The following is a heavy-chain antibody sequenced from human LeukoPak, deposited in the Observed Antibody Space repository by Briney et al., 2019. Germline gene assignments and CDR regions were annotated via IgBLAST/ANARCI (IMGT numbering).Heavy chain of an antibody. J-gene: IGHJ5*02. Sequence: PSETLSLTCTVSGGSISAYYWSWVRQSAGKGLEWIGRIDIDGRTSYNPSLQSRVTISVDTSKNQFSLKLSSVTAADTAVYYCAREKRTAAGTLDWFDPWGQGTLVTVSS. V-gene: IGHV4-4*07. CDR1: GGSISAYY. CDR2: IDIDGRT. CDR3: AREKRTAAGTLDWFDP. D-gene: IGHD6-13*01.